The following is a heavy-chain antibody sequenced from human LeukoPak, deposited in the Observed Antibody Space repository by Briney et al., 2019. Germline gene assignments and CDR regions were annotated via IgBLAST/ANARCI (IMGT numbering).Heavy chain of an antibody. Sequence: GGSLRLSCAASGFTFSSYAMHWVRQAPGKGLEWVAVISYDGSNKYYADSVKGRFTISRDNSKNTLYLQMNSLRAEDTAVYYCARDPGGDGDYRFYDYWGQGTLVTVSS. CDR2: ISYDGSNK. V-gene: IGHV3-30-3*01. CDR1: GFTFSSYA. J-gene: IGHJ4*02. CDR3: ARDPGGDGDYRFYDY. D-gene: IGHD4-17*01.